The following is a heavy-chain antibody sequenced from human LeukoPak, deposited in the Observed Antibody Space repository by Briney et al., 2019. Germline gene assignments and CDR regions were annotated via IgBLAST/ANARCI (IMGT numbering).Heavy chain of an antibody. CDR2: LSSDCSNT. CDR3: AKGAKTAYDFDY. D-gene: IGHD3-16*01. J-gene: IGHJ4*02. V-gene: IGHV3-30*18. CDR1: GSTFSSCG. Sequence: GGSLSLSCAASGSTFSSCGMYCVRMAPDTGQGLVAILSSDCSNTYSADPETGLFTSSRDNSKNTLYLQMESLRAEDTSVYYWAKGAKTAYDFDYCGQGTLVTVSS.